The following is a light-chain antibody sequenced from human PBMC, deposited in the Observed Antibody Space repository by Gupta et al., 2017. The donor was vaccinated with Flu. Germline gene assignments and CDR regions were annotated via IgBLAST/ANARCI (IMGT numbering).Light chain of an antibody. CDR1: QNISPY. CDR2: KTS. J-gene: IGKJ1*01. CDR3: QQYISMGT. Sequence: DIQMTQSPSTLSAFVGDRVTITCRASQNISPYLAWYQQKPGKAPKLLIYKTSRLESGVPSRFSGSGSGTEFTLTSSSRQRDDFATYYWQQYISMGTFGQGTKVEI. V-gene: IGKV1-5*03.